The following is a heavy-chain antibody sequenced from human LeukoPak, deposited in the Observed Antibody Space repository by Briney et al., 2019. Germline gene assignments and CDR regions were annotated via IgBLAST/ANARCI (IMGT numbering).Heavy chain of an antibody. V-gene: IGHV1-18*01. D-gene: IGHD2-2*01. CDR2: ISAYNGNT. Sequence: ASVKVSCKASGGTFSSYAISWVRQAPGQGLEWMGWISAYNGNTNYAQKLQGRVTMTTDTSTSTAYMELSSLRSEDTAVYYCARAALRYCSSTSCYYYWGQGTLVTVSS. CDR1: GGTFSSYA. CDR3: ARAALRYCSSTSCYYY. J-gene: IGHJ4*02.